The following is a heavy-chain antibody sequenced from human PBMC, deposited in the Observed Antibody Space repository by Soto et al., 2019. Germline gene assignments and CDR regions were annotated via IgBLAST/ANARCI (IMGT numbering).Heavy chain of an antibody. CDR1: GFTFSSYA. CDR3: AKDRGYCSGGSCWPDAFDI. Sequence: PGGSLRLSCAASGFTFSSYAMSWVRQAPGKGLEWVSAISGSGGSTYYADSVKGRFTISRDNSKNTLYLQMNSLRAEDTAVYYCAKDRGYCSGGSCWPDAFDIWGQGTMVTVSS. V-gene: IGHV3-23*01. D-gene: IGHD2-15*01. CDR2: ISGSGGST. J-gene: IGHJ3*02.